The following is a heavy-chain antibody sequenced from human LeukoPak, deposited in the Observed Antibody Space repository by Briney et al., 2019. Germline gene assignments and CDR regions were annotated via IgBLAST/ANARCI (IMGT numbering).Heavy chain of an antibody. D-gene: IGHD5-24*01. J-gene: IGHJ4*02. CDR2: INPNGGRT. CDR1: GYTFTDYY. Sequence: ASVKVSCKASGYTFTDYYIHWVRQAPGQGLEWMGRINPNGGRTNYVQKFQGRVTMTRDTSISTAYMELNKLRSDDTAMYYCARGKRWLQLPDYFDYWGQGTLVTVSS. V-gene: IGHV1-2*06. CDR3: ARGKRWLQLPDYFDY.